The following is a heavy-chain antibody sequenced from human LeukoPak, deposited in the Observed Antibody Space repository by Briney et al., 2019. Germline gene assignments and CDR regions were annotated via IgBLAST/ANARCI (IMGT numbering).Heavy chain of an antibody. Sequence: GGSLRLSCAASGFTVSSNYMSWVRQAPGKGLEWVAGISDSGGRTNYADSVKGRFTISRDNPKNTLYLQMNSLRAEDTAVYFCAKRGVVIRVILVGFHKEANYFDSWGQGVLVTVSS. CDR1: GFTVSSNY. J-gene: IGHJ4*02. V-gene: IGHV3-23*01. D-gene: IGHD3-22*01. CDR3: AKRGVVIRVILVGFHKEANYFDS. CDR2: ISDSGGRT.